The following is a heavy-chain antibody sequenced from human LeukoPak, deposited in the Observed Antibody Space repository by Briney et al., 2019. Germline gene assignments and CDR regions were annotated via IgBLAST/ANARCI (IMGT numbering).Heavy chain of an antibody. CDR1: GFTVSSNY. Sequence: GGSLRLSCAASGFTVSSNYMSWVRQAPGKGLEWVSVIYSGGSTYYADSVKGRFTISRDNSKNTLYLQMNSLRAGDTAVYYCARTRPYGDYDYWGQGTLVTVSS. J-gene: IGHJ4*02. CDR2: IYSGGST. V-gene: IGHV3-66*01. D-gene: IGHD4-17*01. CDR3: ARTRPYGDYDY.